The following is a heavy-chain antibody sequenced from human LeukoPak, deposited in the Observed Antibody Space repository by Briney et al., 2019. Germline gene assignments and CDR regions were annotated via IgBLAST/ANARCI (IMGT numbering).Heavy chain of an antibody. J-gene: IGHJ5*02. D-gene: IGHD3-10*01. Sequence: SETLSLTCTVPGGSISSYYWSWIRQPAGKGLEWIGRIYTSGSTNYNPSLKSRVTMSVDTSKNQFSLKLSSVTAADTAVYYCARDGMVRGASYNWFDPWGQGTLVTVSS. CDR1: GGSISSYY. V-gene: IGHV4-4*07. CDR3: ARDGMVRGASYNWFDP. CDR2: IYTSGST.